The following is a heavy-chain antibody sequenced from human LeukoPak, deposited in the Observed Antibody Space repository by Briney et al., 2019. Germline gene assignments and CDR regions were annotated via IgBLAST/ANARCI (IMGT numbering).Heavy chain of an antibody. CDR3: ARHNSTYLDS. D-gene: IGHD2/OR15-2a*01. CDR1: GYTFTGPH. J-gene: IGHJ4*02. V-gene: IGHV1-2*02. CDR2: INPDGGGT. Sequence: ASVRVSRKASGYTFTGPHMHWVRQAPGQGLEWMGWINPDGGGTRSAQQFQGRFTMTRDTSITTVYMELSGLASDDTAVYYCARHNSTYLDSWGQGTLVTVSS.